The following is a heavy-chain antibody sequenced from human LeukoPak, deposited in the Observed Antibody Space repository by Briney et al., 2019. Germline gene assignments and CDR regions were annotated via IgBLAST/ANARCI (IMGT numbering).Heavy chain of an antibody. V-gene: IGHV1-2*02. CDR2: INPKSGDT. CDR1: GYTFTGYH. J-gene: IGHJ5*02. CDR3: ARPLYDSGSYYNVGWFDP. D-gene: IGHD3-10*01. Sequence: GASVKVSCKASGYTFTGYHMHWVRQAPGQGLEWLGWINPKSGDTNYAQKFQGRVTMTRDTSFNTAYMELSRLRSDDTAIYYCARPLYDSGSYYNVGWFDPWGQGTLVTVSS.